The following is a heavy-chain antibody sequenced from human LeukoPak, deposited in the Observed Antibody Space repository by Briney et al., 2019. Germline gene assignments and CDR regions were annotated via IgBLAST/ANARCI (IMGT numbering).Heavy chain of an antibody. J-gene: IGHJ3*02. V-gene: IGHV1-2*02. CDR1: GYTFTSYY. CDR2: INPNSGGT. D-gene: IGHD3-22*01. Sequence: ASVKVSCKASGYTFTSYYMHWVRQAPGQGLEWMGWINPNSGGTNYAQKFQGRVTMTRDTSISTAYMELSRLRSDDTAVYYCARDHTPYYYDSSGYPRAAFDIWGQGTMVTVSS. CDR3: ARDHTPYYYDSSGYPRAAFDI.